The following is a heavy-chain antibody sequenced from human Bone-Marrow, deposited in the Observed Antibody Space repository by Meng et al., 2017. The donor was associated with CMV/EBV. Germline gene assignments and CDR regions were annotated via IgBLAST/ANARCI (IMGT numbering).Heavy chain of an antibody. CDR1: GFTFSSYW. D-gene: IGHD3-16*01. J-gene: IGHJ4*02. V-gene: IGHV3-7*01. CDR2: IKQDGSEK. Sequence: GESLKISCAASGFTFSSYWMSWVRQAPGKGLEWVANIKQDGSEKYYVDSVKGRFTISRDNSKNTLYLQMNSLRAEDTAMYYCAKDQSTFYAYFDDWGQGARVTGSS. CDR3: AKDQSTFYAYFDD.